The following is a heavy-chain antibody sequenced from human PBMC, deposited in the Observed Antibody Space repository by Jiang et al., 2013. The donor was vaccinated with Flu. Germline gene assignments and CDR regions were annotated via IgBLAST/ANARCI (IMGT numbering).Heavy chain of an antibody. Sequence: EVKKPGASVKVSCKVSGYTLTELSMHWVRQAPGKGLEWMGGFDPEDGETIYAQKFQGRVTMTEDTSTDTAYMELSSLRSEDTAVYYCATDGGSSGYAAFFFDYWGQGTLVTVSS. CDR2: FDPEDGET. CDR3: ATDGGSSGYAAFFFDY. CDR1: GYTLTELS. V-gene: IGHV1-24*01. J-gene: IGHJ4*02. D-gene: IGHD3-22*01.